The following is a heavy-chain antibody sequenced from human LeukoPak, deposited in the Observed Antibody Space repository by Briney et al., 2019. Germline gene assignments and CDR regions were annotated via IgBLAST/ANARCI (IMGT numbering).Heavy chain of an antibody. CDR3: ARATMLRLGELSEIDY. D-gene: IGHD3-16*02. CDR1: GGTFSSYA. CDR2: IIPIFGTA. J-gene: IGHJ4*02. Sequence: SVKVSCKASGGTFSSYAISWVRQAPGQGLEWMGGIIPIFGTANYAQRFQGRVTITADESTSTAYMELSSLRSEDTAVYYCARATMLRLGELSEIDYWGQGTLVTVSS. V-gene: IGHV1-69*13.